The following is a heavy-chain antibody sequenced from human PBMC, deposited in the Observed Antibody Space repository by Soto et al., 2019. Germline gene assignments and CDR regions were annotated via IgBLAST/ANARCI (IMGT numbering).Heavy chain of an antibody. Sequence: PGGSLRLSCAASGFTFSSYAMSRVRQAPGKGLEWVSAISGSGGSTYYADSVKGRFTISRDNSKNTLYLQMNSLRAEDTAVYYCAKSTVVVPAAMSYYYYGMDVWGQGTTVTVSS. CDR2: ISGSGGST. CDR1: GFTFSSYA. D-gene: IGHD2-2*01. J-gene: IGHJ6*02. CDR3: AKSTVVVPAAMSYYYYGMDV. V-gene: IGHV3-23*01.